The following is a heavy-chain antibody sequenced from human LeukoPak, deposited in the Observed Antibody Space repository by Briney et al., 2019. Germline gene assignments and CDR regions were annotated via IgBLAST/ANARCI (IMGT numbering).Heavy chain of an antibody. CDR1: GYTFTGYY. Sequence: AASVKDSCKASGYTFTGYYMHWVRQAPGQGLEWMGWINPNSGGTNYAQKFQGRVTMTRDTSISTAYMELSRLRSDDTAVYYCASGDIVVVPTPDYWGQGTLVTVSS. J-gene: IGHJ4*02. V-gene: IGHV1-2*02. CDR2: INPNSGGT. CDR3: ASGDIVVVPTPDY. D-gene: IGHD2-2*01.